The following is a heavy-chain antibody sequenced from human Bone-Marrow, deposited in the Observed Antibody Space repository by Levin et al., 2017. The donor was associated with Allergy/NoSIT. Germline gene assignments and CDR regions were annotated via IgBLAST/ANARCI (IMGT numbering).Heavy chain of an antibody. CDR3: AKDHGCSGGSCYLGYDYYGMDV. CDR2: ISYDGSNK. CDR1: GFTFSSYG. V-gene: IGHV3-30*18. D-gene: IGHD2-15*01. J-gene: IGHJ6*02. Sequence: GGSLRLSCAASGFTFSSYGMHWVRQAPGKGLEWVAVISYDGSNKYYADSVKGRFTISRDNSKNTLYLQMNSLRAEDTAVYYCAKDHGCSGGSCYLGYDYYGMDVWGQGTTVTVSS.